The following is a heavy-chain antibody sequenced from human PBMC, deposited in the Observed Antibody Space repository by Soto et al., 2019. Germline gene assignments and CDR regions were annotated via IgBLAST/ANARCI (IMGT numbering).Heavy chain of an antibody. CDR3: ARLAEWEYYDGMDV. CDR2: IRSKADNYAT. D-gene: IGHD1-26*01. J-gene: IGHJ6*02. Sequence: EVQLVESGGGLVQPGGSLKLSCAVSGFTFSVSAIHWVRQASGKGLEWVGRIRSKADNYATAYGASVKGRLSISRDDSKNTAYLQMSSLNTEDTAVYYCARLAEWEYYDGMDVWGQGTTVTVSS. V-gene: IGHV3-73*02. CDR1: GFTFSVSA.